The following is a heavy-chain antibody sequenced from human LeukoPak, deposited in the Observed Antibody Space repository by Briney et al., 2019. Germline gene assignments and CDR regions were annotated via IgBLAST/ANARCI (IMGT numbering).Heavy chain of an antibody. CDR2: INPNSGGT. D-gene: IGHD5-24*01. CDR1: GYTFTGYY. CDR3: ARRVGYNSSSALGY. J-gene: IGHJ4*02. V-gene: IGHV1-2*06. Sequence: ASVKVSCKASGYTFTGYYMHWVRQAPGQGLEWMGRINPNSGGTNYAQKFQGRVTMTRDTSISTAYMELSRLRSDDTAVYYYARRVGYNSSSALGYWGQGTLVTVSS.